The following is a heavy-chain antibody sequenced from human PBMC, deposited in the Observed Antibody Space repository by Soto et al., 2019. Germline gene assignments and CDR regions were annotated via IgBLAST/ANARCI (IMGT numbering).Heavy chain of an antibody. J-gene: IGHJ6*02. CDR1: GFTFSSYG. D-gene: IGHD4-4*01. CDR3: AKDPYSSYYYYYGMDV. Sequence: QVQLVESGGGVVQPGRSLRLSCAASGFTFSSYGMHWVRQAPGKGLEWVAVISYDGSNKYYADSVKGRFTISRDNSKNTLYLQMNSLSAEDTAVYYCAKDPYSSYYYYYGMDVWGQGTTVTVSS. CDR2: ISYDGSNK. V-gene: IGHV3-30*18.